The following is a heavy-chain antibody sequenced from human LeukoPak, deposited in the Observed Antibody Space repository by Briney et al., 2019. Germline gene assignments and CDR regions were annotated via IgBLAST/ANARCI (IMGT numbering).Heavy chain of an antibody. CDR1: GGSIRSSYYY. J-gene: IGHJ4*02. CDR2: IYDSGST. V-gene: IGHV4-39*01. CDR3: ARHLSGYYTGYFDY. D-gene: IGHD3-3*01. Sequence: SETLSLTCTVSGGSIRSSYYYWGWIRQPPGKGLEWIGSIYDSGSTYYNPSLKSRVTMSVDTSKSQFSLKLSSVTAADTAVYYCARHLSGYYTGYFDYWGQGTLVTVSS.